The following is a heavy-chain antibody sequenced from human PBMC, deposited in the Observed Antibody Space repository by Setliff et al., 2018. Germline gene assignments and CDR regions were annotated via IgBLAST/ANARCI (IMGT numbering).Heavy chain of an antibody. CDR2: ISGSGGST. D-gene: IGHD2-15*01. J-gene: IGHJ4*02. Sequence: GVLRLSCAASGFTFSSYAMSWVRQAPGKGLEWVSAISGSGGSTYYADSVKGRFTISRDNSKNTLYLQMNSLRPEDTAVYYCARTCSGSGCYAGLESWGQGTPVTVSS. V-gene: IGHV3-23*01. CDR3: ARTCSGSGCYAGLES. CDR1: GFTFSSYA.